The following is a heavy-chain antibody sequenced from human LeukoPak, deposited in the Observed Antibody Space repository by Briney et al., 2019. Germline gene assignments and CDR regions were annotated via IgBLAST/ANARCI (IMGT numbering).Heavy chain of an antibody. CDR1: GFTFSDHY. J-gene: IGHJ1*01. V-gene: IGHV3-72*01. D-gene: IGHD3-22*01. CDR3: AKDALRVYYYDSSGYGYFQH. CDR2: TRNKANSYTT. Sequence: GGSLRLSCAASGFTFSDHYMDWVRQAPGKGLEWVGRTRNKANSYTTEYAASVKGRFTISRDDSKNSLYLQMNSLRAEDTAVYYCAKDALRVYYYDSSGYGYFQHWGQGTLVTVSS.